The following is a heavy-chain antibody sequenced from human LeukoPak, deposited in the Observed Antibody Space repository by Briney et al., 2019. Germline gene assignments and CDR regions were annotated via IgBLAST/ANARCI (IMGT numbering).Heavy chain of an antibody. CDR2: IYPGDSDT. V-gene: IGHV5-51*01. Sequence: GESLKISCKGSGYSFTSYWIGWVRQMPGKGQEWMGIIYPGDSDTRYSPSFQGQVTISADKSISTAYLQWSSLKASDTAMYYCARHPYCSGGSCYLPLHPWGQGTLVTVSS. J-gene: IGHJ5*02. CDR1: GYSFTSYW. D-gene: IGHD2-15*01. CDR3: ARHPYCSGGSCYLPLHP.